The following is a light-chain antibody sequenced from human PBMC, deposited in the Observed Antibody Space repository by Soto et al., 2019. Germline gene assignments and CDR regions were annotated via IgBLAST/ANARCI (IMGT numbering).Light chain of an antibody. Sequence: EIVLPQSPGTLSLSPGERATLSCRASQSVSSSYLAWYQQKPGQAPRLLIYGASSRATGIPDRFSGSGSGTDFTLTISRLEPEDFAVYYCQQYGSSPPYTFGKGTKLEIK. CDR3: QQYGSSPPYT. CDR1: QSVSSSY. V-gene: IGKV3-20*01. J-gene: IGKJ2*01. CDR2: GAS.